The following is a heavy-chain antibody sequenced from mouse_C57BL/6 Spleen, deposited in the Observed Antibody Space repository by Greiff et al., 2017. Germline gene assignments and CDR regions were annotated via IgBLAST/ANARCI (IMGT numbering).Heavy chain of an antibody. V-gene: IGHV1-80*01. CDR1: GYAFSSYW. D-gene: IGHD1-1*01. J-gene: IGHJ2*01. Sequence: QVQLQQSGAELVKPGASVKISCKASGYAFSSYWMNWVKQRPGKGLEWIGQIYPGDGDTNYNGKFKGKATLTADKSSSTAYMQLSSLTSEDSAVYFCARSTTVVPFDYWGQGTTLTVSS. CDR2: IYPGDGDT. CDR3: ARSTTVVPFDY.